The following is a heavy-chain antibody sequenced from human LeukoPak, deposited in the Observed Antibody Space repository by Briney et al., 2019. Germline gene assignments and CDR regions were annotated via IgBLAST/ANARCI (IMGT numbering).Heavy chain of an antibody. D-gene: IGHD3-10*01. CDR2: ISGSGGST. CDR3: AKILLWFGELYDY. Sequence: GGSLRLSCAASGFTFSGYAMSWVRQAPGKGLEWVSAISGSGGSTYYADSVKGRFTISRDNSKNTLYLQMNSLRAEDTAVYYCAKILLWFGELYDYWGQGTLVTVSS. V-gene: IGHV3-23*01. CDR1: GFTFSGYA. J-gene: IGHJ4*02.